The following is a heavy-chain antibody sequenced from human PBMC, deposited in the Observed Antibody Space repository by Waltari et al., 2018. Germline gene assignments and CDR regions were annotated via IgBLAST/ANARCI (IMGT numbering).Heavy chain of an antibody. CDR2: IKSDGSGA. D-gene: IGHD2-21*01. J-gene: IGHJ4*02. Sequence: EVQLVESGGGLIQPGGSLRLSCEASGFAFSSHWVHWVRHSPGEGLVWVARIKSDGSGAGYADSVKGRFIISRDNAKDTLYLQMNSLKVEDTAMYYCARDDSLWPHYFDHWGQGTLVTVSS. CDR1: GFAFSSHW. V-gene: IGHV3-74*01. CDR3: ARDDSLWPHYFDH.